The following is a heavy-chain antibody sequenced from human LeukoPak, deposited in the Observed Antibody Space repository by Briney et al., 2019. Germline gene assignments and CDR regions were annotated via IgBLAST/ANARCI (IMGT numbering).Heavy chain of an antibody. J-gene: IGHJ4*02. D-gene: IGHD1-14*01. Sequence: GASVKVSCKASGYTFTSYYMHWVRQAPGQGLEWMGIINPTGGSTTYAQKFQGRVTVTRDMSTSTVYMELSSLTSEDTAIYYCARDRVIVGGTATYNFDHWGQGTLVTVSS. CDR1: GYTFTSYY. CDR2: INPTGGST. V-gene: IGHV1-46*01. CDR3: ARDRVIVGGTATYNFDH.